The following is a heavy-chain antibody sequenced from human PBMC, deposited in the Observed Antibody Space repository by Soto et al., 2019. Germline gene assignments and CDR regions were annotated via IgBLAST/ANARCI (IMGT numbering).Heavy chain of an antibody. CDR3: IRGPGRLRH. J-gene: IGHJ1*01. CDR1: GDSVSSNSAA. Sequence: SQTRSLTCAISGDSVSSNSAAWYYIRVSPSRSLEWLGRTYYRSKWDSVYAPSVKSRISITPDTSKKKFSLQLNSVPPVDTGISYCIRGPGRLRHWGKGTLVTVSS. CDR2: TYYRSKWDS. D-gene: IGHD5-12*01. V-gene: IGHV6-1*01.